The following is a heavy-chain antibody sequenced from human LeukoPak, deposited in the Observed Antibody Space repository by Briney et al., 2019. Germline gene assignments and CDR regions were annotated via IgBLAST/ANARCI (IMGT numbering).Heavy chain of an antibody. V-gene: IGHV4-30-4*01. CDR3: ATRALVVPAAMVPEAFDI. J-gene: IGHJ3*02. CDR2: IYYSGST. Sequence: SQTLSLTCTVSGGSISSGDYYWSWIRQPPGKGLEWIGYIYYSGSTYYNPSLKSRVTISVDTSKNQFSLKLSSVTAADTAVCYCATRALVVPAAMVPEAFDIWGQGTMVTVSS. D-gene: IGHD2-2*01. CDR1: GGSISSGDYY.